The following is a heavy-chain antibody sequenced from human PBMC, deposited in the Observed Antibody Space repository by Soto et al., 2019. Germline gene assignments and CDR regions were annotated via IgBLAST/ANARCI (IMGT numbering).Heavy chain of an antibody. CDR2: IIPILGIA. CDR3: ARGGGDWNY. J-gene: IGHJ4*02. Sequence: QVQLVQSGAEVKKPGSSVKVSCKASGGTFSSYTISWVRQAPGQGLEWMGRIIPILGIANYAQKIQGRVRITADKSASTAYMELSSVRAEDTAVDYCARGGGDWNYWGQGTLVTVSS. CDR1: GGTFSSYT. V-gene: IGHV1-69*02. D-gene: IGHD2-21*02.